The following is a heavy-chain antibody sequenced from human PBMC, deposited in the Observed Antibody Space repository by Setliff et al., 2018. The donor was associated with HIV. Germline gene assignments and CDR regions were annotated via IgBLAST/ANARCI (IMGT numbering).Heavy chain of an antibody. CDR2: INSDGSTT. J-gene: IGHJ3*02. Sequence: PGGSLRLSCAASGLTFSRHRMHWVRQAPGKGLVWVSNINSDGSTTAYADPVKGRVTVPRDNAKSTVYLQMNSLRVEDTAVYYCAREDVTTSGLDIWGQGTMVTVSS. CDR1: GLTFSRHR. D-gene: IGHD4-17*01. V-gene: IGHV3-74*01. CDR3: AREDVTTSGLDI.